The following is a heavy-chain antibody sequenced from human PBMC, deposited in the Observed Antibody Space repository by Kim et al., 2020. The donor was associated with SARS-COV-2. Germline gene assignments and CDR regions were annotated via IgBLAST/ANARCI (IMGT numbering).Heavy chain of an antibody. D-gene: IGHD2-15*01. Sequence: RTYYADSVKGRFNISRDTSKNPLYLQMNSLRAEDTAVYYCAKDFLDRGSGGGQGTLVTVSS. CDR3: AKDFLDRGSG. CDR2: RT. V-gene: IGHV3-23*01. J-gene: IGHJ4*02.